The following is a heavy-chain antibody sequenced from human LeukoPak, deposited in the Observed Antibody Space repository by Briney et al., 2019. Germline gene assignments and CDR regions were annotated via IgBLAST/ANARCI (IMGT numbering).Heavy chain of an antibody. J-gene: IGHJ4*02. CDR1: GFTVSSNY. CDR3: ARALRWQGFDY. V-gene: IGHV3-66*02. D-gene: IGHD4-23*01. CDR2: IYSGGST. Sequence: PGGSLRLSCAASGFTVSSNYMSWVRQAPGKGLEWVSVIYSGGSTYYADSVKGRFTISRDNSKNTLYLQMNNLRAEDTAVYYCARALRWQGFDYWGQGTLVTVSS.